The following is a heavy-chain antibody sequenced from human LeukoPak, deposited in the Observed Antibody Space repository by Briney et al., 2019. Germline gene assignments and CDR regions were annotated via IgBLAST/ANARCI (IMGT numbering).Heavy chain of an antibody. CDR2: SSGSGGST. CDR1: GFTFSSYA. J-gene: IGHJ5*02. V-gene: IGHV3-23*01. CDR3: AKDQLSLLWFGEFLNWFDP. Sequence: PGGSLRLSCAASGFTFSSYAMSLVRQAPGKGLEWVSASSGSGGSTYYADSVKGRFTISRDNSKNTLYLQMNSLRAEDTAVYYCAKDQLSLLWFGEFLNWFDPWGQGTLVTVSS. D-gene: IGHD3-10*01.